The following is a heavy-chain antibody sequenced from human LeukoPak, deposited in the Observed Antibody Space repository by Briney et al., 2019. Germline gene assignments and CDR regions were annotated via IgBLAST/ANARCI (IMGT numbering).Heavy chain of an antibody. Sequence: PGGSLRLSCAASGFTFSSYGMHWVRQAPGKGLEWVAFIRYDGSNKYYADSVKGRFTISRDNSKNTLYLQMNSLRAEDTAVYYCARGAHDYGDYYFDYWGQGTLVTVSS. CDR3: ARGAHDYGDYYFDY. V-gene: IGHV3-30*02. CDR2: IRYDGSNK. J-gene: IGHJ4*02. D-gene: IGHD4-17*01. CDR1: GFTFSSYG.